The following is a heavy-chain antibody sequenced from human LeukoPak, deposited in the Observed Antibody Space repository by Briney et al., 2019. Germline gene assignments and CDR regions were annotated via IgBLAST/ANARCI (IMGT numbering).Heavy chain of an antibody. D-gene: IGHD2-15*01. V-gene: IGHV3-21*04. CDR2: ISSGSNYI. Sequence: SGGSLRLSCAASGFTFSPYYMNWVRQAPGKGLEWVSSISSGSNYIYYADSVKGRFTISRDNAKNSLFLQLNSLRAEDTAVYYCARDVVVAAISLEFDYWGQGTLVTVSS. J-gene: IGHJ4*02. CDR3: ARDVVVAAISLEFDY. CDR1: GFTFSPYY.